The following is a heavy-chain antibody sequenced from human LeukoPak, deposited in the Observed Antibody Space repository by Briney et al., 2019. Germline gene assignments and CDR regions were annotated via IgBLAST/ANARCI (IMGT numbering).Heavy chain of an antibody. CDR1: GFTFSSYA. CDR2: ISYDGSNK. J-gene: IGHJ4*02. Sequence: GGSLRLSCAASGFTFSSYAMHWVRQAPGKGLEWVAVISYDGSNKYYADSVKGRFTISRDNSKNTLYLQMNSLRAEDTAVYYCAREPWYSSGPYYFDYWGQGTLVTVSS. D-gene: IGHD6-19*01. V-gene: IGHV3-30-3*01. CDR3: AREPWYSSGPYYFDY.